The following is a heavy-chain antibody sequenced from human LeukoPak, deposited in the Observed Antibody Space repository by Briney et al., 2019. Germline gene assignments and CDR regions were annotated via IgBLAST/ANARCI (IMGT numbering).Heavy chain of an antibody. CDR3: AKVGSYYDFWSGYLSYSDY. CDR2: ISGSGGST. Sequence: GGSLRLSCAASGFTFSSYAMSWVRQAPGKGLEWVSAISGSGGSTYYADSVKGRFTISRDNSKNTLYLQMNSLRAEDTAVYYCAKVGSYYDFWSGYLSYSDYWGQGTLVTVSS. D-gene: IGHD3-3*01. V-gene: IGHV3-23*01. CDR1: GFTFSSYA. J-gene: IGHJ4*02.